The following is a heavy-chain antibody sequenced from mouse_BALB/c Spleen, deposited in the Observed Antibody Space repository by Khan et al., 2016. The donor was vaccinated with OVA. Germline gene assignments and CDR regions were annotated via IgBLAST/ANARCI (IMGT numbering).Heavy chain of an antibody. D-gene: IGHD2-1*01. CDR1: GFNMKDTY. CDR2: IDPANGNT. Sequence: VQLKQSGAELVKPGASVKLSCTASGFNMKDTYMHWMKQRPEQGLEWIGRIDPANGNTKYDPKFQGKATITADTSSNTAYLQRSSLTSEDTAVYYCATRYGNPFAYWGQGTLVTVSA. J-gene: IGHJ3*01. V-gene: IGHV14-3*02. CDR3: ATRYGNPFAY.